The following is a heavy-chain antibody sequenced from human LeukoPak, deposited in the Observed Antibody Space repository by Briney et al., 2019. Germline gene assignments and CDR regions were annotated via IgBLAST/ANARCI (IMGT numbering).Heavy chain of an antibody. CDR3: ARDGLVDSLFDY. D-gene: IGHD2-15*01. Sequence: QPGGSLRLSCTASKFTFSNYGMQWVRQAPGKGLEWVAVVSSDGGTKYYADSVKGRFTISRDNSKNTMYLQMNSLRAEDTAVYYCARDGLVDSLFDYWGQGTLVTVSS. J-gene: IGHJ4*02. V-gene: IGHV3-30*03. CDR1: KFTFSNYG. CDR2: VSSDGGTK.